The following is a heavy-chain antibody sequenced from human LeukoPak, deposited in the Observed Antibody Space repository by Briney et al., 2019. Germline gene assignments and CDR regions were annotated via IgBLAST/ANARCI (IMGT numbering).Heavy chain of an antibody. CDR3: AKDRGQWLVLDY. CDR1: GFTFSSYG. V-gene: IGHV3-30*18. CDR2: ISYDGSNK. D-gene: IGHD6-19*01. J-gene: IGHJ4*02. Sequence: PGRSLRLSCAASGFTFSSYGMHWVRQAPGKGLEWVAVISYDGSNKYYADSVKGRFTISRDNSKNTLYLQMNSLRAEDTAVYYCAKDRGQWLVLDYWGQGTLVTVSS.